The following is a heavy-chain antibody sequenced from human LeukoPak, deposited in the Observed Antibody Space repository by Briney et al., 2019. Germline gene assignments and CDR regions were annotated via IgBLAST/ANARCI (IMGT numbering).Heavy chain of an antibody. CDR1: GFTFSSYA. CDR3: AKSYGDYENNYYYYYYGMDV. J-gene: IGHJ6*02. CDR2: ISGSGGST. D-gene: IGHD4-17*01. Sequence: PGGSLRLSCAASGFTFSSYAMSWVRQAPGKGLEWVSAISGSGGSTYYADSVKGRFTISRDNSENTLYLQMNSLRAEDTAVYYCAKSYGDYENNYYYYYYGMDVWGQGTTVTVSS. V-gene: IGHV3-23*01.